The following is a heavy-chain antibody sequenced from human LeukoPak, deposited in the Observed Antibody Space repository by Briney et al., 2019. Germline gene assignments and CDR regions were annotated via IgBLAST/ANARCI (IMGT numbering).Heavy chain of an antibody. CDR2: IFYSGNT. CDR3: ARGRLSPSAFRPFEH. CDR1: GDSITTSY. Sequence: HPSETLPLTCSVSGDSITTSYWNWIRQPPGQGLEWIGSIFYSGNTKYNPALQSRVTISVDTSKNQFSLEVNSVTAADTAVYYCARGRLSPSAFRPFEHWGRGTLDTVSS. J-gene: IGHJ4*02. D-gene: IGHD2/OR15-2a*01. V-gene: IGHV4-59*01.